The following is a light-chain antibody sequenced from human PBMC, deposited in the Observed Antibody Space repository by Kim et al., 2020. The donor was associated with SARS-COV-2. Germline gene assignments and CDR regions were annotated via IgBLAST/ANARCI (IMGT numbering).Light chain of an antibody. CDR3: YSAADNNL. CDR2: KDS. J-gene: IGLJ2*01. V-gene: IGLV3-27*01. Sequence: SYELTQPSSVSVSPGQTARITCSGDVLAKKYALWFQQKPGQAPVLVIYKDSERPSGIPERFSGSSSGTTVTLTISGAQVEDEADYYCYSAADNNLFGGGTQLTVL. CDR1: VLAKKY.